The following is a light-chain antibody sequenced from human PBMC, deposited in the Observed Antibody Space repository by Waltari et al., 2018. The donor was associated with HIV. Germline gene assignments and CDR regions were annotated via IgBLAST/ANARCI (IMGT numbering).Light chain of an antibody. CDR2: DVS. V-gene: IGLV2-11*01. Sequence: QSALTQPRSVSGSPGQSVTISCTGTSSAVGGWNFVSWYQQHPGKAPKLIISDVSKWPSGVPDRFSGSKSGNTAYLTISGLQAEDEADYYCCSYASYAGGYWVFGGGTKLIVL. CDR3: CSYASYAGGYWV. CDR1: SSAVGGWNF. J-gene: IGLJ3*02.